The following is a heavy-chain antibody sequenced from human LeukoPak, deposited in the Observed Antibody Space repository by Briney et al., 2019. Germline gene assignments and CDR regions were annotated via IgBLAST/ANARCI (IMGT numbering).Heavy chain of an antibody. V-gene: IGHV4-39*07. Sequence: SETLSLTCTVSGGSISSSSYYWGWIRQPPGKGLEWIGSIYYSGSTYYNPSLKSRVTISVDTSKNQFSLKLSSVTAADTAVYYCATWKQEVAPIDYWGQGTLVTVSS. CDR3: ATWKQEVAPIDY. CDR1: GGSISSSSYY. J-gene: IGHJ4*02. CDR2: IYYSGST. D-gene: IGHD6-13*01.